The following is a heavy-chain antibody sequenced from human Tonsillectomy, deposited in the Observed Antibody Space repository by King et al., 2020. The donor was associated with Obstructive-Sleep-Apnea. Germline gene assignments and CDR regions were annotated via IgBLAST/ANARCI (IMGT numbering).Heavy chain of an antibody. V-gene: IGHV3-30*18. D-gene: IGHD2-2*01. CDR2: ISYDGRNK. J-gene: IGHJ5*02. Sequence: VQLVESGGGVVQPGRSLRLSCAASGFTFNSYGMHWVRQAPGKGLEWLAVISYDGRNKNYADSVKGRFTISRDNSKNTLYLKMSSLRAEDTAMYYCAKTAASIWAVSAAPVAWGQGTLVTVSS. CDR1: GFTFNSYG. CDR3: AKTAASIWAVSAAPVA.